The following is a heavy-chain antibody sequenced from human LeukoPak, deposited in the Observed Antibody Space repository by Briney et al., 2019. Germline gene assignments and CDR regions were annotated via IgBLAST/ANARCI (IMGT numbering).Heavy chain of an antibody. Sequence: GGSLSLSCTGSGFIFSRYAVSWVRQAPGKGLKWVSAISKNTVDTYYADSVKGRLTISRDSSKNTVYLQMNSLRAEDAAVYYCVRDMEPLRYFDTWGQGTLVTVSS. J-gene: IGHJ4*02. CDR3: VRDMEPLRYFDT. V-gene: IGHV3-23*01. CDR2: ISKNTVDT. CDR1: GFIFSRYA. D-gene: IGHD3-9*01.